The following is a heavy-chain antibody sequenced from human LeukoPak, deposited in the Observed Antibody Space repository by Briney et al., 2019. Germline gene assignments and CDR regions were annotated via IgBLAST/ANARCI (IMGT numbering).Heavy chain of an antibody. CDR2: INPNSGGT. CDR3: ARGLYVLRYFDWLLLSY. Sequence: ASVKVSFKASGYTFNGYYMHWGRQAPGQGLEWMGRINPNSGGTNYAQKFQGWVTMTRDTSISKASMDLGRLRFDDPAVYYCARGLYVLRYFDWLLLSYWGQGTLVTVSS. D-gene: IGHD3-9*01. J-gene: IGHJ4*02. CDR1: GYTFNGYY. V-gene: IGHV1-2*04.